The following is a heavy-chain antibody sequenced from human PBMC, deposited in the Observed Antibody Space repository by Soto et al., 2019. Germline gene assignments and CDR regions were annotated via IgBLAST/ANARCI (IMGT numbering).Heavy chain of an antibody. CDR1: GFTFSSYA. CDR2: ISYDGSNK. D-gene: IGHD5-12*01. V-gene: IGHV3-30-3*01. Sequence: GGSLRLSCAASGFTFSSYAMHWVRQAPGKGLEWVAVISYDGSNKYYADSEKGRFTISRDNSKNTLYLQMNSLRAEDTAVYYRARDMGRDGYNNFDYWGQGTLVTVSS. J-gene: IGHJ4*02. CDR3: ARDMGRDGYNNFDY.